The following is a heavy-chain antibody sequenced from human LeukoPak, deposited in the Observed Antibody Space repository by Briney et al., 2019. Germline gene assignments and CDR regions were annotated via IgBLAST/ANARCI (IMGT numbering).Heavy chain of an antibody. V-gene: IGHV4-4*07. CDR1: GGSMRSYY. Sequence: SETLSLTCTVSGGSMRSYYWSWIRQPAGRGPEWIGRIYSSGRTDYNPSLNSRVTMSVGTSKNQFSLILKSLTAADTAIYYCARGPTILDYWGQGILVTVSS. D-gene: IGHD1-26*01. J-gene: IGHJ4*02. CDR2: IYSSGRT. CDR3: ARGPTILDY.